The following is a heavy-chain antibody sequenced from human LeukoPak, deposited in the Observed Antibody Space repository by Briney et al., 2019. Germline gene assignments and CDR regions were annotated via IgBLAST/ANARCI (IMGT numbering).Heavy chain of an antibody. CDR1: GFTFSRNA. J-gene: IGHJ4*02. Sequence: PGRSQRLSCAASGFTFSRNAMHWVRQAPGKGLEWVAVISYDGSNTYYADSVKGRFTISRDNSKNTLYLQMNSLRAEDTAVYYCARGHIVVVIASSGDFDYWGQGTLVTVSS. CDR3: ARGHIVVVIASSGDFDY. D-gene: IGHD2-21*01. CDR2: ISYDGSNT. V-gene: IGHV3-30-3*01.